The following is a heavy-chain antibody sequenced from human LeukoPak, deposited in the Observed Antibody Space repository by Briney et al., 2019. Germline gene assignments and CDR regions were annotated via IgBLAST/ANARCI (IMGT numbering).Heavy chain of an antibody. Sequence: ASVKVSCKASGGTFSSYAISWVRQAPGQGLEWMGIINPSGGSTSYAQKFQGRVTMTRDTSTSTVYMELSSLRSEDTAVYYCAREIGPIQLHLWGSAFDSWGQGTLVTVSS. J-gene: IGHJ4*02. V-gene: IGHV1-46*01. D-gene: IGHD5-18*01. CDR1: GGTFSSYA. CDR2: INPSGGST. CDR3: AREIGPIQLHLWGSAFDS.